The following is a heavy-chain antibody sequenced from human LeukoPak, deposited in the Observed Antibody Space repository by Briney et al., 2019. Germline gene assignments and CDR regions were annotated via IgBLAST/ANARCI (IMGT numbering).Heavy chain of an antibody. D-gene: IGHD4-23*01. CDR2: INPNSGGT. J-gene: IGHJ4*02. CDR1: GYTFTSYD. V-gene: IGHV1-2*02. Sequence: GASVKVSCKASGYTFTSYDINWVRQATGQGLEWMGWINPNSGGTNYAQKFQGRVTMTRDTSISTAYMELSRLRSDDTAVYYCAGGGNGNIDYWGQGTLVTVSS. CDR3: AGGGNGNIDY.